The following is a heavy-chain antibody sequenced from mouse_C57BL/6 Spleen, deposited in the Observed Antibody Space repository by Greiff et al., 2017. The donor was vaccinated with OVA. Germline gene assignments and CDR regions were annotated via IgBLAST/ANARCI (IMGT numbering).Heavy chain of an antibody. D-gene: IGHD2-4*01. Sequence: DVHLVESEGGLVQPGSSMKLSCTASGFTFSDYYMAWVRQVPEKGLEWVANINYDGSSTYYLDSLKSRFIISRDNAKNILYLQMSSLKSEDTATYYCARYDHDGDYAMDYWGQGTSVTVSS. CDR2: INYDGSST. V-gene: IGHV5-16*01. CDR3: ARYDHDGDYAMDY. CDR1: GFTFSDYY. J-gene: IGHJ4*01.